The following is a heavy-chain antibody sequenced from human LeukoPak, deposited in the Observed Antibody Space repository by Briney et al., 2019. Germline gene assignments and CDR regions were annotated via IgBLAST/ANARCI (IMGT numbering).Heavy chain of an antibody. CDR1: GGSISSSSSF. V-gene: IGHV4-39*01. CDR3: ARLTRITDY. J-gene: IGHJ4*02. D-gene: IGHD2-15*01. CDR2: IKNGGSP. Sequence: SETLSLTCTVSGGSISSSSSFWGWIRQPPGKGLEWIGHIKNGGSPNYNPPLKSRVTISLDMSKNQFSLTVSSVTAADTAVYYYARLTRITDYWGQGTLVTVSS.